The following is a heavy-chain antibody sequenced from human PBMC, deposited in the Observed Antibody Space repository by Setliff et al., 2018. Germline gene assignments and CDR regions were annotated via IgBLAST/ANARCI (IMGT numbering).Heavy chain of an antibody. Sequence: GGSLRLSCAASGFSFSNYAMHWVRQAPGKGLEWVAVISYDGINKYYADSMKGRFTISRDNSKNTLYLQMNSLRAEDTAVYYCARDFGPSKNYNFWSGYVDYWGQGTLVTVS. CDR3: ARDFGPSKNYNFWSGYVDY. J-gene: IGHJ4*02. CDR2: ISYDGINK. V-gene: IGHV3-30*01. D-gene: IGHD3-3*01. CDR1: GFSFSNYA.